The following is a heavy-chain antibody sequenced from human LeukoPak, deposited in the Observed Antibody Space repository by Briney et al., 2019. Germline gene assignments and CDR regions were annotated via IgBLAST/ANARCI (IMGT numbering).Heavy chain of an antibody. Sequence: GGSLRLSCAASGFTFDDYTMHWVRQAPGKGLEWVSLISWDGGSTYYAGSVKGRFTISRDNSKNSLYLQMNSLRTEDTALYYCAKDITSGRGAFDIWGQGTMVTVSS. CDR1: GFTFDDYT. D-gene: IGHD3-10*01. CDR3: AKDITSGRGAFDI. J-gene: IGHJ3*02. V-gene: IGHV3-43*01. CDR2: ISWDGGST.